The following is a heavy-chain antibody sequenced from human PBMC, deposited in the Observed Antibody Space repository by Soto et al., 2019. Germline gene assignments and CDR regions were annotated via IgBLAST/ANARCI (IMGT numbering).Heavy chain of an antibody. J-gene: IGHJ6*02. V-gene: IGHV3-23*01. CDR1: GFTFSSYA. CDR3: AKDAGGDFWSGYYFSDYCYGMDV. Sequence: GGSLRLSCAASGFTFSSYAMSWVRQAPGKGLEWVSAISGSGGSTYYADSVKGRFTISRDNSKNTLYLQMNSLRAEDTAVYYCAKDAGGDFWSGYYFSDYCYGMDVWGQGTTVTVSS. CDR2: ISGSGGST. D-gene: IGHD3-3*01.